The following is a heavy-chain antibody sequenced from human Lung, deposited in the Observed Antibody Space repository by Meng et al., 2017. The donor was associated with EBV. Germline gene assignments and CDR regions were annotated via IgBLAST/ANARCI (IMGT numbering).Heavy chain of an antibody. D-gene: IGHD1/OR15-1a*01. CDR3: VRGLDNWNILVFDY. V-gene: IGHV4-34*01. J-gene: IGHJ4*02. CDR2: IKESEGA. CDR1: GESFGDYY. Sequence: HVQPQQGGAGLLKPSETLSLTCGVYGESFGDYYWTWIRQPPGKGLEWIGEIKESEGANYNPSLKSRVSISLDTSRDQFSLTLNSVTAADTAVYYCVRGLDNWNILVFDYWGQGALVTVSS.